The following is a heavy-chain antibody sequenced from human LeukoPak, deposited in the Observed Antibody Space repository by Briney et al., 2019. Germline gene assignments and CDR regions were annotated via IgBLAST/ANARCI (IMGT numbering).Heavy chain of an antibody. CDR1: GGTLSRYA. D-gene: IGHD2-2*01. CDR3: ARVVTPRYCSSTSCYWKGWFDP. J-gene: IGHJ5*02. V-gene: IGHV1-69*13. Sequence: SVKVSCTASGGTLSRYAISWVRQAPGQGLEWMGGIIASFGTANYAQKFQGRVTISADESSGTAYMELSSLRSEDTAVYYCARVVTPRYCSSTSCYWKGWFDPWGQGTLVTVSS. CDR2: IIASFGTA.